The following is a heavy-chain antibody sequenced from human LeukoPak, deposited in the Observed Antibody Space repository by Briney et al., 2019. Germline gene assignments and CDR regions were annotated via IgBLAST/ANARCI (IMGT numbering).Heavy chain of an antibody. J-gene: IGHJ4*02. Sequence: ASVKVSCKASGYTFTNYAINWVRQATGQGLEWMGWMDPSSGNTGCAQKFQGRITMTRDTSINTAYMELSSLRSEDSAVYYCARTNKGSSNCDYWGQGTLVTVSS. V-gene: IGHV1-8*02. CDR2: MDPSSGNT. CDR1: GYTFTNYA. D-gene: IGHD6-13*01. CDR3: ARTNKGSSNCDY.